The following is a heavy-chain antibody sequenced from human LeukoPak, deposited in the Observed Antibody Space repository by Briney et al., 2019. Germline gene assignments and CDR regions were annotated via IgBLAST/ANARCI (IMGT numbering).Heavy chain of an antibody. CDR3: ARGGSSGWRTPSDDY. CDR2: SSAYNGNT. CDR1: GYTFTSYG. V-gene: IGHV1-18*01. D-gene: IGHD6-19*01. Sequence: ASVKVSCKASGYTFTSYGISWVRQALGQGLEWTGWSSAYNGNTNYAQKVQGRVTMTTDTSTTTAYMELRSLRSDDTAVYYCARGGSSGWRTPSDDYWGQGTLVTVSS. J-gene: IGHJ4*02.